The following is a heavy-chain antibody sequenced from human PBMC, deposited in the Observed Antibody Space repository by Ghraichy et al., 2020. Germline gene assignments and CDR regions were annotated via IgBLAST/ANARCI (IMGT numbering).Heavy chain of an antibody. CDR3: ASGYCSSTSCYIDP. CDR1: GGTFSSYA. J-gene: IGHJ5*02. Sequence: SVKVSCKASGGTFSSYAISWVRQAPGQGLEWMGGIIPIFGTANYAQKFQGRVTITADESTSTAYMELSSLRSEDTAVYYCASGYCSSTSCYIDPWGQGTLVTVSS. V-gene: IGHV1-69*13. CDR2: IIPIFGTA. D-gene: IGHD2-2*02.